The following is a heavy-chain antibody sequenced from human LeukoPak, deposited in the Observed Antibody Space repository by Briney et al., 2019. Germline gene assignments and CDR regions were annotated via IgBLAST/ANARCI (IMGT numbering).Heavy chain of an antibody. CDR3: ARKSSGYYFDY. Sequence: KESGPALVKPTQTLTLTCTFSGFSLSTRGMRVSWIRQPPGKALEWLARIDWDDEKFYSTSLKARLTISKDTSKNQVVLTMTNMDPVDTVTYYCARKSSGYYFDYWGQGTLVTVSS. D-gene: IGHD3-22*01. CDR2: IDWDDEK. J-gene: IGHJ4*02. V-gene: IGHV2-70*04. CDR1: GFSLSTRGMR.